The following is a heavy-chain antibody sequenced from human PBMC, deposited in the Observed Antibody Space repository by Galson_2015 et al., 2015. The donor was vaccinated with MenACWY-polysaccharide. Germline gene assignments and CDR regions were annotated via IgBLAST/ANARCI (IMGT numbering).Heavy chain of an antibody. D-gene: IGHD1-26*01. CDR2: INAKGNTI. J-gene: IGHJ4*02. CDR1: GFTFSSYR. CDR3: ARDRPDSGPGPFDY. Sequence: SLRLSCAASGFTFSSYRMDWVRQAPGKGLEWLSYINAKGNTINYADSVKGRFTISRDNAENAVYLQMNSLRDDDTAVYYCARDRPDSGPGPFDYWGQGTLFTVSS. V-gene: IGHV3-48*02.